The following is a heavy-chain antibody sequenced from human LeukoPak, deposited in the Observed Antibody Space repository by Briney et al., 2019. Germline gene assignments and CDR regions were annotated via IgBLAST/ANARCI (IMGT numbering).Heavy chain of an antibody. V-gene: IGHV1-18*01. Sequence: GESLKISCKGSGYTFTSYGISWVRQAPGQGLEWMGWISAYNGNTNYAQKLQGRVTMTTDTSTSTAYMELRSLRSDDTAVYYCARSGYSSGWFGWYYFDYWGQGTLVTVSS. D-gene: IGHD6-19*01. CDR2: ISAYNGNT. CDR1: GYTFTSYG. CDR3: ARSGYSSGWFGWYYFDY. J-gene: IGHJ4*02.